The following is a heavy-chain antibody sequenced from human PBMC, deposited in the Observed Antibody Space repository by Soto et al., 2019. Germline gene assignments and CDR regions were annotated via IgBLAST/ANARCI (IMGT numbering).Heavy chain of an antibody. Sequence: QITFKESGPTLVKPTQTLTLTCTFSGFSLSSPAVGVNWIRQPPGKALEWLALIYWDDDKQYSPSLRSRLTITKDTSKNQVVLTMPNVDPVDTATYYCAHGSGWLSDYWSQGTLVTVSS. CDR3: AHGSGWLSDY. D-gene: IGHD6-19*01. J-gene: IGHJ4*02. CDR2: IYWDDDK. V-gene: IGHV2-5*02. CDR1: GFSLSSPAVG.